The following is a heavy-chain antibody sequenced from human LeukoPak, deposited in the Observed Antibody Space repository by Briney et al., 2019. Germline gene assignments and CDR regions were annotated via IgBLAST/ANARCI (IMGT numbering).Heavy chain of an antibody. J-gene: IGHJ4*02. Sequence: VASVKVSCKASGGTFSSYAISWVRQAPGQGLEWMGGIIPIFGRANYAQKFQGGVTITTYESTSTAYMELSSLRSEDTAVYYCARGSAFYDSSGYLSYYFDYWGQGTLVTVSS. CDR2: IIPIFGRA. CDR3: ARGSAFYDSSGYLSYYFDY. CDR1: GGTFSSYA. V-gene: IGHV1-69*05. D-gene: IGHD3-22*01.